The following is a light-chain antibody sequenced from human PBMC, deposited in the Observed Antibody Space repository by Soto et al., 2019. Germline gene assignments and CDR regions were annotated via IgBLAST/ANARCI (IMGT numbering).Light chain of an antibody. J-gene: IGKJ1*01. V-gene: IGKV1-39*01. CDR3: QQSYSTPKT. CDR1: QSISSY. Sequence: DIQMTQSPSSLSASVGDRVTITCRASQSISSYLNWYQQKPGKAPKLLIYAASSLQSGVASRFSGSDSGTDCTLTISRLQPEDFATYYCQQSYSTPKTFGQGTKVEIK. CDR2: AAS.